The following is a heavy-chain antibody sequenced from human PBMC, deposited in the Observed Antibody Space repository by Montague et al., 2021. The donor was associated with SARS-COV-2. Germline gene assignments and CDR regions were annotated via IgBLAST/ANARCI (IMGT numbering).Heavy chain of an antibody. D-gene: IGHD6-13*01. J-gene: IGHJ6*02. Sequence: SETLSLTCTVSGGSISSSSYYRGWIRQPPGKGLEWIGSIYYSGSTYYNPSLKSQVTISVDTSKNQFSLKLSSVTAADTAVYYCARVGRQQLVRLSGMDVWGQGTTVTVSS. CDR2: IYYSGST. CDR3: ARVGRQQLVRLSGMDV. V-gene: IGHV4-39*07. CDR1: GGSISSSSYY.